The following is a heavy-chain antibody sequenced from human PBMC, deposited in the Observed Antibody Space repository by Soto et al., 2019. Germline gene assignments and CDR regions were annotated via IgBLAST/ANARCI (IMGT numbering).Heavy chain of an antibody. D-gene: IGHD1-1*01. CDR2: ISYDGSNK. J-gene: IGHJ5*02. CDR1: GFSFSSYG. V-gene: IGHV3-30*18. CDR3: AKDMEGDWNLDXSP. Sequence: PGGSLRLSCAASGFSFSSYGMHWVRQAPGKGLEWVAVISYDGSNKYYADSVKGRFTISRDNSKNTLYLQMNSLRAEDTAVYYSAKDMEGDWNLDXSPWGQGTLVTVSS.